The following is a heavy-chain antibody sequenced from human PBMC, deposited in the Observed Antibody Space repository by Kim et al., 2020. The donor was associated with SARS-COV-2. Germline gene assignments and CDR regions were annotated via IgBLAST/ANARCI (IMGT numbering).Heavy chain of an antibody. J-gene: IGHJ6*01. V-gene: IGHV3-30*04. CDR1: GFTFSSYA. D-gene: IGHD4-4*01. Sequence: GGSLRLSCAASGFTFSSYAMHWVRQAPGKGLEWVAVISYDGSNKYYADSVKGRFTISRDNSKNTLYLQMNSLRAEDTAVYYCARDKGGWLQSHYYYYGM. CDR3: ARDKGGWLQSHYYYYGM. CDR2: ISYDGSNK.